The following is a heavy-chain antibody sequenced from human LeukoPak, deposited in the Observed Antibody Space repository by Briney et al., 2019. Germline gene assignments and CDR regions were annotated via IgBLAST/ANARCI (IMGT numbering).Heavy chain of an antibody. CDR2: IIPIFGTA. D-gene: IGHD6-6*01. Sequence: SVKVSCKASGGTFSSYAISWVRQAPGQGLEWMGGIIPIFGTANYAQKFQGRVTITRSTSISTAYMELSSLRSEDTALYYCARGASRSFDYWGQGTLVTVSS. CDR1: GGTFSSYA. V-gene: IGHV1-69*05. J-gene: IGHJ4*02. CDR3: ARGASRSFDY.